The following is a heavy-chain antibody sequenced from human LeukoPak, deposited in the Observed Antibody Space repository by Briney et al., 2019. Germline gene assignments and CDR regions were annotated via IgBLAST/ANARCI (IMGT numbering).Heavy chain of an antibody. CDR1: GYSFNTYW. V-gene: IGHV5-51*01. CDR3: ARQVVTADGYYYGTDV. Sequence: GESLKISCKGSGYSFNTYWNGWVRQMPGKGLEWMGIIYPGDSDTRYSPSFQDQVTISADKSISTAYLQWSSLKASDTAMYYCARQVVTADGYYYGTDVWGQGTTVTVSS. J-gene: IGHJ6*02. D-gene: IGHD2-21*02. CDR2: IYPGDSDT.